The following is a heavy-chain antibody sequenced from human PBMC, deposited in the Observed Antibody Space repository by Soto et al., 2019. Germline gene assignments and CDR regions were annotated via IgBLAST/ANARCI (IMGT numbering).Heavy chain of an antibody. Sequence: QVQLVESGGGVVQPGRSLRLSCAASGFTFSSYGMHWVRQAPGKGLEWVAVIWYDGSNKYYEDSVKGRFTISRDNDKNTLYVQMNSLRAEDTAVDYCAREQGQVGATSHFQHWGQGTLVTVSS. CDR2: IWYDGSNK. J-gene: IGHJ1*01. CDR3: AREQGQVGATSHFQH. D-gene: IGHD1-26*01. CDR1: GFTFSSYG. V-gene: IGHV3-33*01.